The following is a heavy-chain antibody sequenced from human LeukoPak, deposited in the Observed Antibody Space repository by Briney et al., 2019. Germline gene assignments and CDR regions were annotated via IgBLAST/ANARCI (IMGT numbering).Heavy chain of an antibody. D-gene: IGHD6-13*01. CDR2: INHSGST. CDR3: ARGTSSWYSAYFDF. V-gene: IGHV4-34*01. Sequence: PSETLSLTCAVYGGSFSGYYWSWIRQPPGKGLEWIGEINHSGSTNYNPSLKSRVTISVDTSKNQFSLNLSSVTAADTAMYYCARGTSSWYSAYFDFWGQGTLVTVSS. J-gene: IGHJ4*02. CDR1: GGSFSGYY.